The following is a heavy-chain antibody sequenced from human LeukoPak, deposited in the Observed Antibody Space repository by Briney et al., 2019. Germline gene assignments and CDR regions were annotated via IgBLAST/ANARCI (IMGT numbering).Heavy chain of an antibody. Sequence: SQTLSLTCAISGDSVSSNSAAWNWIRQSPSRGLEWLGRTYYRSKWYNDYAVSVKSRITINPDTSKNQFSLQLNSVTPEDTAVYYCARGEVVVPAAPERWEYYYYYMDVWGKGTTVTVSS. V-gene: IGHV6-1*01. J-gene: IGHJ6*03. CDR3: ARGEVVVPAAPERWEYYYYYMDV. CDR1: GDSVSSNSAA. CDR2: TYYRSKWYN. D-gene: IGHD2-2*01.